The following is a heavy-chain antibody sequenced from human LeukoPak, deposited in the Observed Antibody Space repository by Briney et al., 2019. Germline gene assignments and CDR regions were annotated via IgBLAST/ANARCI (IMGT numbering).Heavy chain of an antibody. CDR2: INPNSGGT. D-gene: IGHD2-15*01. CDR3: ARDLYCSGGSCRNWFDP. Sequence: GASVKVSRKASGYTFTGYYMHWVRQAPGQGLEWMGRINPNSGGTNYAQKFQGRVTMTRDTSISTAYMELCRLRSDDTAVYYCARDLYCSGGSCRNWFDPWGQGTLVTVSS. J-gene: IGHJ5*02. CDR1: GYTFTGYY. V-gene: IGHV1-2*06.